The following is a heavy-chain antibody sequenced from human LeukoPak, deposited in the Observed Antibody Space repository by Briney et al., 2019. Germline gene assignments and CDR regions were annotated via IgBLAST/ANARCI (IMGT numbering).Heavy chain of an antibody. CDR3: ADDDPGYYGMDI. J-gene: IGHJ6*04. V-gene: IGHV2-5*02. Sequence: ESGPTLLKPTQTLTLTCTFSGFSLRSNAVGVGWIRQPPVKAVERLALIYGDDSKRYSPCLKSRLTVTKESSKNQVVLTMTNMDHVDTATYFCADDDPGYYGMDIWGKGTTVTVSS. D-gene: IGHD1-1*01. CDR1: GFSLRSNAVG. CDR2: IYGDDSK.